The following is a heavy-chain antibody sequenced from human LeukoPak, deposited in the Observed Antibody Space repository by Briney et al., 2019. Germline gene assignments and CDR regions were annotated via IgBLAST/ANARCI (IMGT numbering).Heavy chain of an antibody. J-gene: IGHJ6*02. CDR2: INHSGST. Sequence: PSETLSLTCAVYGWSFSGYYWTWIRRPPRKGLEWIGEINHSGSTNYNPSLKNRVTISVDTSKNQVSLKLSSVTAADTAVYYCTRLPFVVVPGGENKHYYYGMEVWGQGTTVTVSS. D-gene: IGHD2-2*01. CDR1: GWSFSGYY. CDR3: TRLPFVVVPGGENKHYYYGMEV. V-gene: IGHV4-34*01.